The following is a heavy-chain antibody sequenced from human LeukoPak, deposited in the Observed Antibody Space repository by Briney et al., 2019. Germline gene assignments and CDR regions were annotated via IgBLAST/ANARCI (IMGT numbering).Heavy chain of an antibody. CDR3: AMTYDFWSGYPG. CDR2: IYSGGDT. D-gene: IGHD3-3*01. V-gene: IGHV3-53*01. Sequence: PGGSLRLSCAASGFTVSGNYMSWVRQAPGKGLEWVSVIYSGGDTYHADSVKGRFTISRDNSKNTLYLQMNSLRTEDTAIYYCAMTYDFWSGYPGWGQGTLVTVSS. J-gene: IGHJ4*02. CDR1: GFTVSGNY.